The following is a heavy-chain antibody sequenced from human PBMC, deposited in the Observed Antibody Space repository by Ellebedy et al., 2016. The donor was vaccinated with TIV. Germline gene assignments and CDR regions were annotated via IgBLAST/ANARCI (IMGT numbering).Heavy chain of an antibody. CDR1: GFTFSYYN. Sequence: GGSLRLSCAASGFTFSYYNFNWVRQAPGKGLEWVSSISGSSGSTFYADSVKGRFTFSRDNSKNTLYLQMNSLRAEDTAVYYCGKATTISARDGMDVWGQGTTVTVSS. D-gene: IGHD6-6*01. V-gene: IGHV3-23*01. CDR2: ISGSSGST. J-gene: IGHJ6*02. CDR3: GKATTISARDGMDV.